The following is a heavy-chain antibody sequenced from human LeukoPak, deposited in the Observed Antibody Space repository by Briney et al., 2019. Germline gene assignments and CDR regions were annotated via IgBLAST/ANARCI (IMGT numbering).Heavy chain of an antibody. CDR2: INPNSGDT. CDR1: GYTFTGYH. Sequence: ASVKVSCKASGYTFTGYHMHWVRQAPGQGLEWMGRINPNSGDTNYAQKFQGRVTMTRDTSISTAYVEVSRLRSDDTAVYYCARKETGNYYFDYWGQGTLVTVSS. J-gene: IGHJ4*02. D-gene: IGHD1-7*01. CDR3: ARKETGNYYFDY. V-gene: IGHV1-2*06.